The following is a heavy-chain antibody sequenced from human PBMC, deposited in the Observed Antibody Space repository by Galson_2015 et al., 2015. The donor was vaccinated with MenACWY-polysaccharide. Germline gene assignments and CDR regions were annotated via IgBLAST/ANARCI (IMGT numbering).Heavy chain of an antibody. V-gene: IGHV4-38-2*01. Sequence: ETLSFTCAVSGYSISSGYYWGWLRQPPGKGLEWVGSIYHSGSTYYNPSLRRRVTISVDTAKNQFSLKQSSVTAADPAVYYCARVEKYSGSYYILHWGQGTLVTVSS. CDR1: GYSISSGYY. D-gene: IGHD1-26*01. CDR3: ARVEKYSGSYYILH. J-gene: IGHJ4*02. CDR2: IYHSGST.